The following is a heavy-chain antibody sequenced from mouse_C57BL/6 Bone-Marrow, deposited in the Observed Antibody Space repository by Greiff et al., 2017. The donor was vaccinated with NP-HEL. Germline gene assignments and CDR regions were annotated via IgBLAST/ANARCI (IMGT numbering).Heavy chain of an antibody. J-gene: IGHJ4*01. Sequence: VQLQQPGAELVRPGTSVKLSCKASGYTFTSYWMHWVKQRPGQGLEWIGVIDPSDSYTNYNQKFKGKATLTVDTSSSTAYIQLSRLTSEDSAVYYCVRYRLLWAMDDWGQGTSVTVSS. D-gene: IGHD2-10*01. CDR1: GYTFTSYW. V-gene: IGHV1-59*01. CDR3: VRYRLLWAMDD. CDR2: IDPSDSYT.